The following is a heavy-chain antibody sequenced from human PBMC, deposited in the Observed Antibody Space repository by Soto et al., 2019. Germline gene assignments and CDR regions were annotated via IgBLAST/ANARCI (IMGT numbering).Heavy chain of an antibody. CDR2: VYYTGST. CDR1: GGSISGSY. J-gene: IGHJ4*02. V-gene: IGHV4-59*01. Sequence: SETLSLTCSVSGGSISGSYWSWIRQSPGKGLEWLGYVYYTGSTNYSPSLRSRVSISVDTSKNEFSLRLSSVTVADTAVYFCARSVAVPGAHIDYWGQGTQVTVSS. D-gene: IGHD6-19*01. CDR3: ARSVAVPGAHIDY.